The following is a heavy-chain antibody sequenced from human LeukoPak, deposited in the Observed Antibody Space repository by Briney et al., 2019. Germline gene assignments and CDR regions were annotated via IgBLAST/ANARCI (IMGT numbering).Heavy chain of an antibody. CDR1: GFTFGDYA. J-gene: IGHJ4*02. D-gene: IGHD3-22*01. CDR3: TREGSFGSGYSPLDY. Sequence: GGSLRLSCTASGFTFGDYAMSWVRQAPGKGLEWVGFIRSKAYGGTTEYAASVKGRFTISRDDSKSIAYLQMNSLKTEDTAVYYCTREGSFGSGYSPLDYWGQGTLVTVSS. CDR2: IRSKAYGGTT. V-gene: IGHV3-49*04.